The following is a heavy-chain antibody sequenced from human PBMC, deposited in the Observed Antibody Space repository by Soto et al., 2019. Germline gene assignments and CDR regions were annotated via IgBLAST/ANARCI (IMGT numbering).Heavy chain of an antibody. V-gene: IGHV4-30-4*01. CDR2: ISYSGST. Sequence: PSETLSLTCTVSGGSISSPDSHWSWIRQPPGTGLEWIGYISYSGSTSYTPSLKSRVTISVDTSKNQFSLKLSSVTAADTAVYYCASSLNYDFWSGYPTPDFDYWGQGTLVTVSS. D-gene: IGHD3-3*01. CDR1: GGSISSPDSH. CDR3: ASSLNYDFWSGYPTPDFDY. J-gene: IGHJ4*02.